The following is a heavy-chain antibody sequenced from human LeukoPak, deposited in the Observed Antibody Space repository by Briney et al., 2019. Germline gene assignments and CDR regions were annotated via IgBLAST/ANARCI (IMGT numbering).Heavy chain of an antibody. CDR1: GGSTNNSTYY. J-gene: IGHJ4*02. CDR2: IYYSGST. CDR3: ARGCPRSEVGAVTGTCYFDN. D-gene: IGHD1-20*01. V-gene: IGHV4-39*07. Sequence: SETLSLTCTVSGGSTNNSTYYWAWIRQSPGKGLEWIGSIYYSGSTYYNPSLKSRVTISIDTSRNQFSLRLTSVTAADTAVYYCARGCPRSEVGAVTGTCYFDNWGQGTLVTVSS.